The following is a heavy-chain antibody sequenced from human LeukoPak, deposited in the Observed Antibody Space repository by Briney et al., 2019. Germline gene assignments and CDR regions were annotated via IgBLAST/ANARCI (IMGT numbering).Heavy chain of an antibody. D-gene: IGHD5-18*01. CDR2: IHYSGST. CDR1: GGSISSYY. J-gene: IGHJ4*02. V-gene: IGHV4-59*12. Sequence: SETLSLTCTVSGGSISSYYWGWIRQPPGKGLEWIGYIHYSGSTNYNPSLKSRVTISVDTSKNQFSLKLSSVTAADTAVYYCARDPIQLWSSRFDYWGQGTLVTVSS. CDR3: ARDPIQLWSSRFDY.